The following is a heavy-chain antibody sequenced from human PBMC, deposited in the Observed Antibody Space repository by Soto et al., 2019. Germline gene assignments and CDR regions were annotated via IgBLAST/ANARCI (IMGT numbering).Heavy chain of an antibody. Sequence: RRLSYSASGFTFSSYGMHLVRQAPGKGLEWVAVISYDRSNKYYADSVKGRFTISRDNSKNTLYLQMNSLRAEDTDVYYCAKYHHRKGAFDIWGQGTMVTVSS. CDR2: ISYDRSNK. CDR1: GFTFSSYG. V-gene: IGHV3-30*18. CDR3: AKYHHRKGAFDI. J-gene: IGHJ3*02.